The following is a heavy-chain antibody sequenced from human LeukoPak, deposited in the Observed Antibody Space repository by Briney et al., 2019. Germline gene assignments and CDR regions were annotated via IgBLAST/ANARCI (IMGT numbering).Heavy chain of an antibody. V-gene: IGHV3-48*04. J-gene: IGHJ4*02. Sequence: GGSLRLSCAASGFTFSSYSMNWVRQAPGKGLEWVSYISSSSSTIYYADSVKGRFTISRDNAKNSLYLQMNSLRAEDTAVYYCARETYSSGWTFFDYWGQGTLVTVSS. CDR3: ARETYSSGWTFFDY. CDR2: ISSSSSTI. CDR1: GFTFSSYS. D-gene: IGHD6-19*01.